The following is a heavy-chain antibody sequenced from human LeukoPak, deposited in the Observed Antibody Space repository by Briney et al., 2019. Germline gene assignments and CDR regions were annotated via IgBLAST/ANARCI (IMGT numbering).Heavy chain of an antibody. CDR2: IKQDGSQK. D-gene: IGHD4-17*01. J-gene: IGHJ3*02. CDR1: GFTFSSYW. CDR3: ARDPTVTNFHDAFDI. V-gene: IGHV3-7*05. Sequence: PWGSLRLSCAASGFTFSSYWMSWVRQAPGKGLEWVATIKQDGSQKEYVDSVKGRFTISRDNAKNSLYLQMNSLRAEDTAVYYCARDPTVTNFHDAFDIWGQGTMVTVSS.